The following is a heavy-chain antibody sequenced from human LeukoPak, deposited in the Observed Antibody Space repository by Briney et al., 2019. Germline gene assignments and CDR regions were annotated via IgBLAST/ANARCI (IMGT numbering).Heavy chain of an antibody. J-gene: IGHJ4*02. D-gene: IGHD4-17*01. V-gene: IGHV3-7*03. CDR3: AKAVTTVTTLGLFDY. Sequence: GGSLRLSCAASGFTFSSYWMSWVRQAPGKGLEWVANIKEDGSQKYYVDSVKGRFTISRDNSKNTLYLQMNSLRAEDTAVYYCAKAVTTVTTLGLFDYWGQGTLVTVSS. CDR2: IKEDGSQK. CDR1: GFTFSSYW.